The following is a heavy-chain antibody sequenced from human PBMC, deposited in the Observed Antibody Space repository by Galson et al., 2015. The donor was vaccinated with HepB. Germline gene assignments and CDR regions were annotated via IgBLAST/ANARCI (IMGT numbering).Heavy chain of an antibody. CDR2: IWYDGSSK. CDR3: ATERGVTPGYFDS. V-gene: IGHV3-33*01. CDR1: GFTFTSYG. Sequence: SLRLSCAASGFTFTSYGMHWVRQAPGKGLEWVALIWYDGSSKYYADSVKGRFTISRDNSKNTLYLQMNSLRAEDTAVYYCATERGVTPGYFDSWGQGTLVTVSS. D-gene: IGHD2-21*02. J-gene: IGHJ4*02.